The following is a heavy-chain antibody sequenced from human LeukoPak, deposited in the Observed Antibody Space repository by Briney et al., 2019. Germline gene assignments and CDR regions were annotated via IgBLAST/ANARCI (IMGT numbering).Heavy chain of an antibody. J-gene: IGHJ3*02. D-gene: IGHD4-23*01. V-gene: IGHV3-23*01. CDR3: AKDRLRWKTQPDAFDI. CDR1: RFTFSSYA. Sequence: GGSLRLSCAASRFTFSSYAMSWVRQAPGKGLEWVSAISGSGGSTYYADSVKGRFTISRDNSKNTLYLQMNSLRAEDTAAYFCAKDRLRWKTQPDAFDIWGQGTMVTVSS. CDR2: ISGSGGST.